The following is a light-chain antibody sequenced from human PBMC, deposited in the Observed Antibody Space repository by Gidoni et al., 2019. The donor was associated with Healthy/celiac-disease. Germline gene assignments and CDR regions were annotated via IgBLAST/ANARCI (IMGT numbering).Light chain of an antibody. CDR3: QQYGSSPGT. CDR2: GAA. CDR1: QSVSSSY. J-gene: IGKJ1*01. Sequence: EIVLTQSPGTLSLSPGERATRSCRASQSVSSSYLAWYQQKPGQAPRLLIYGAASRATGIPDRFSGSGSGTGFTLTISRLEPEDFAVYYCQQYGSSPGTFGHXTKVEIK. V-gene: IGKV3-20*01.